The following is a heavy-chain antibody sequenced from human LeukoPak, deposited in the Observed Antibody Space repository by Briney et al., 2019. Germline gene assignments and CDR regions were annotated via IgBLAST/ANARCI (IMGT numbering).Heavy chain of an antibody. CDR2: INPNSGGT. V-gene: IGHV1-2*02. Sequence: ASVKVSCKASGYTFTGYYVHWVRQAPGQGLEWMGWINPNSGGTNYAQKFQGRVTMTRDTSISTAYMELSRLRSDDTAVYYCARVLSGSYLYYFDYWGQGTLVTVSS. D-gene: IGHD1-26*01. CDR1: GYTFTGYY. J-gene: IGHJ4*02. CDR3: ARVLSGSYLYYFDY.